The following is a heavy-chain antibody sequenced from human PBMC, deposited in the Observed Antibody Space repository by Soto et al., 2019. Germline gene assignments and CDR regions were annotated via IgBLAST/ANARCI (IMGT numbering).Heavy chain of an antibody. D-gene: IGHD1-1*01. V-gene: IGHV3-23*01. CDR1: GFTFSTYA. CDR3: VKGYWKGDV. CDR2: ISGSGGSI. Sequence: EVQLLESGGGLVQPGASLRLSCAASGFTFSTYAMNWVRPAPGNGLEWVSAISGSGGSIHYADSVKGRFTISRDNSKNTLYLQMNSLRDEDTAVYHCVKGYWKGDVWGQGTTVTVSS. J-gene: IGHJ6*02.